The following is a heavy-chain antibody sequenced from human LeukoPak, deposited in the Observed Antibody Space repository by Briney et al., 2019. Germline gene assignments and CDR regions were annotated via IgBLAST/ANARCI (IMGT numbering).Heavy chain of an antibody. Sequence: GESLKISCKGSGYIFNTYWIGWVRQMPGKGLEWMGVIYPGDSDTRYSPSFQGQVTISADKSLSTAYLQWSSLKASDTAMYYCARLGYQLLSDYYYGLDVWGQGTTVTVSS. CDR1: GYIFNTYW. J-gene: IGHJ6*02. D-gene: IGHD2-2*01. CDR3: ARLGYQLLSDYYYGLDV. V-gene: IGHV5-51*01. CDR2: IYPGDSDT.